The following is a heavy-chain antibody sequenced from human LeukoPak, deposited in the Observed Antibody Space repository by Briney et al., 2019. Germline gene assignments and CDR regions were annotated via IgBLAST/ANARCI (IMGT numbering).Heavy chain of an antibody. D-gene: IGHD6-19*01. J-gene: IGHJ4*02. CDR3: ARGGGGWYVDY. V-gene: IGHV4-34*01. CDR2: INHSGST. Sequence: SETLSLTCAVYGGSFSGYYWSWIRQPPGKGLEWIGEINHSGSTNYNPSLKSRVTISVDTSKNQFSLKLNSVTAADTAVYYCARGGGGWYVDYWGQGTLVTVSS. CDR1: GGSFSGYY.